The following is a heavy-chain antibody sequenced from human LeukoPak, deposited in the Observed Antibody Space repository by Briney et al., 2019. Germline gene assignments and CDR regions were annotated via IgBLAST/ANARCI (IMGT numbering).Heavy chain of an antibody. D-gene: IGHD3-10*01. V-gene: IGHV3-53*01. CDR1: GFTDSSNY. Sequence: GGSLRLSCAVSGFTDSSNYMSWVRQAPGKGLEWVSVLYNGGNTYYADSVKGRFTVSRDNSKNTLYLQMNSLRAEDTAVYYCARYDGGSGPFDYWGQGTLVTVSS. J-gene: IGHJ4*02. CDR2: LYNGGNT. CDR3: ARYDGGSGPFDY.